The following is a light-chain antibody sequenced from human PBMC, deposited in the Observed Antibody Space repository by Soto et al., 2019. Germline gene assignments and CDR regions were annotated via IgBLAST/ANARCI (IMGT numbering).Light chain of an antibody. CDR3: MQATHWPWT. CDR1: QSLVSRNGNTF. CDR2: KVS. J-gene: IGKJ1*01. Sequence: DVVMNQSPLSLPVTLGQPASISCRCSQSLVSRNGNTFLIWFQQRPGQSPRRLIYKVSNRDSAVPDRFTGSGSGTDFTLEISRVEAEDVGVYYCMQATHWPWTFGQGTKVEIK. V-gene: IGKV2-30*01.